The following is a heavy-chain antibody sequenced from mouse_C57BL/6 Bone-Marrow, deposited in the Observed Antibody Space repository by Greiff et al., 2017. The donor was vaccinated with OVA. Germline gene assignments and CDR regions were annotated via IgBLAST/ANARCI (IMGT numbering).Heavy chain of an antibody. CDR2: ISSGGSYT. Sequence: EVHLVESGGDLVKPGGSLKLSCAASGFTFSSYGMSWVRQTPDKRLEWVATISSGGSYTYYPDRVKGRFTISRDNAKNTLYLQMSSLKSEDTAMYYCARPAVVPFAYWGQGTLVTVSA. J-gene: IGHJ3*01. D-gene: IGHD1-1*01. CDR1: GFTFSSYG. CDR3: ARPAVVPFAY. V-gene: IGHV5-6*01.